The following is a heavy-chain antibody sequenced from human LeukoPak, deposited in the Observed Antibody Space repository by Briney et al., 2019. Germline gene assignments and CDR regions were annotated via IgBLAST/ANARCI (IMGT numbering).Heavy chain of an antibody. CDR2: INWNGGST. CDR1: GFIFDDYG. V-gene: IGHV3-20*04. D-gene: IGHD4-17*01. J-gene: IGHJ3*02. Sequence: GGSLRLSCAASGFIFDDYGMSWVRQAPGKGLEWVSGINWNGGSTGYADSVKGRFTISRDNAKNSLYLQMNSLRAEDTALYYCARYGDYNFGSYAFDIWGQGTMVTVSS. CDR3: ARYGDYNFGSYAFDI.